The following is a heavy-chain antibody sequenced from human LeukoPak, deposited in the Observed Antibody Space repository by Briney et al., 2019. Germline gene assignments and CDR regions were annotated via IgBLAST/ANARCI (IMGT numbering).Heavy chain of an antibody. Sequence: SVKVSCKASGGTFSSYAISWVRQAPGQGLEWMGGIIPIFGTANYAQKFQGRVTITTDESTSTAYMELSSLRSEDTAVYYCARGAPSLLDAFDIWGQGTMVTVSS. CDR2: IIPIFGTA. CDR1: GGTFSSYA. CDR3: ARGAPSLLDAFDI. V-gene: IGHV1-69*05. J-gene: IGHJ3*02.